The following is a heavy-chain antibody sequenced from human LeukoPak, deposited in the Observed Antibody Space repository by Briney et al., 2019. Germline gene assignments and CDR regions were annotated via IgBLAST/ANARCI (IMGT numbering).Heavy chain of an antibody. V-gene: IGHV3-48*03. CDR1: GFTCSIYE. D-gene: IGHD3-10*02. CDR2: ISSSGSTI. CDR3: AELGITMIGGV. J-gene: IGHJ6*04. Sequence: GGSLRLSCAASGFTCSIYEMNWVRQAPGKGLEGVSYISSSGSTIYYADSVKGRFTISRDNAKTSMYLQMSSLRAEDTAVYYCAELGITMIGGVWGKGTTVTISS.